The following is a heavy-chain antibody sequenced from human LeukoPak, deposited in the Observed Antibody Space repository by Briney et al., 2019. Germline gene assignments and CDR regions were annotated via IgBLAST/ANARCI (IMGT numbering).Heavy chain of an antibody. V-gene: IGHV4-59*01. Sequence: PSETLSLICTVSGGSISSYYWTWIRQPPGKGLEWVGFIYYTGSTNYNSSLKSRLTISLDTSKNQFSLKSTCVTAAATAMSYCAREVAYCTNGECYTKPDPWGQGTPVTASS. J-gene: IGHJ5*02. D-gene: IGHD2-8*01. CDR1: GGSISSYY. CDR3: AREVAYCTNGECYTKPDP. CDR2: IYYTGST.